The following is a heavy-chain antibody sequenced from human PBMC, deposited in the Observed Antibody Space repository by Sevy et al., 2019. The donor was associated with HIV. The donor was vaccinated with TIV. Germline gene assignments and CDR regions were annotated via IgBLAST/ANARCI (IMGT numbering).Heavy chain of an antibody. V-gene: IGHV3-49*04. CDR3: TGGRGCDY. J-gene: IGHJ4*02. Sequence: GGSLRLSCTASGFTFGDYAMSWVRQAPGKGLEWVGFIRSKAYGGTTEYAASVKGRFTISRDDSKGIAYLQMNSLKTEETAVYYCTGGRGCDYWGQGTLVTVSS. CDR1: GFTFGDYA. D-gene: IGHD3-10*01. CDR2: IRSKAYGGTT.